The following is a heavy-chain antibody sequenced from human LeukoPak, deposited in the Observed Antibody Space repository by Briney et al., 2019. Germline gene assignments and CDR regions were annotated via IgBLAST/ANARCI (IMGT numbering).Heavy chain of an antibody. V-gene: IGHV4-39*07. CDR2: IYYSGST. J-gene: IGHJ4*02. CDR3: AREFGDFWSGSPFLDY. D-gene: IGHD3-3*01. CDR1: GGSISSSSYY. Sequence: SETLSLTCTVSGGSISSSSYYWGWIRQPPGKGLEWIGSIYYSGSTNYNPSLKSRVTISVDTSKNQFSLKLSSVTAADTAVYYCAREFGDFWSGSPFLDYWGQGTLVTVSS.